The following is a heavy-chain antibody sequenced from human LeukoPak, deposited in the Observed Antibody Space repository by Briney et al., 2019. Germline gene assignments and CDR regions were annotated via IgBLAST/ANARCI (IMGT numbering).Heavy chain of an antibody. V-gene: IGHV3-53*01. CDR2: IYSGGST. Sequence: PGGSLRLSCAASGFTVSSNYMSWVRQAPGKGLEWVSVIYSGGSTYYADSVKGRFTIPRDNSKNTLYLQMNSLRAEDTAVYYCAREVVGATRYYFDYWGQGTLVTVSS. J-gene: IGHJ4*02. CDR1: GFTVSSNY. CDR3: AREVVGATRYYFDY. D-gene: IGHD1-26*01.